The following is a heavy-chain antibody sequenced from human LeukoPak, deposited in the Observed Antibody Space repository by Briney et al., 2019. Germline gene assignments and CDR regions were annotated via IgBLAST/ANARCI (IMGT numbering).Heavy chain of an antibody. CDR2: IYYSGST. CDR3: ARADSSSFTWFDP. D-gene: IGHD6-13*01. V-gene: IGHV4-59*01. CDR1: AASISGYY. J-gene: IGHJ5*02. Sequence: SETLSLTCSVSAASISGYYWSWIRQPPGKGLEWIGYIYYSGSTNYNPSLTSRVTISVDTSKNQFSLKLTSVTAADTAVYYCARADSSSFTWFDPWGQGTLVTVSS.